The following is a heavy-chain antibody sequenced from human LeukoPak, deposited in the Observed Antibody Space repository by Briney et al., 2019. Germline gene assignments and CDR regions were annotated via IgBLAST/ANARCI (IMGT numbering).Heavy chain of an antibody. CDR2: IYWDDDK. CDR3: AHRRYSYGYSSFDFDY. V-gene: IGHV2-5*02. J-gene: IGHJ4*02. D-gene: IGHD5-18*01. Sequence: SGPTLVNPTQTLTLTCTFSGFSLSTSGVGVGWIRQSPGKALEWLALIYWDDDKRYSPSLKSRLTITKDTSKNQVVLTMTNIDPVDTATYYCAHRRYSYGYSSFDFDYWGQGTLVTVSS. CDR1: GFSLSTSGVG.